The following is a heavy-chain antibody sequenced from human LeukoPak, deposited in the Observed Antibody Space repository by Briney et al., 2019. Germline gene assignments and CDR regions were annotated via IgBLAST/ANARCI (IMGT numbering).Heavy chain of an antibody. Sequence: GGSLRLSCAASGFTFSSYSMNWVRQAPGKGLEWVSSISSSSSYIYYADSVKGRFTISRDNAKNSLYLQMNSLRAEDTAVYYCARAPPPGYMDVWGKGTTVTVSS. CDR3: ARAPPPGYMDV. CDR1: GFTFSSYS. J-gene: IGHJ6*03. V-gene: IGHV3-21*01. CDR2: ISSSSSYI.